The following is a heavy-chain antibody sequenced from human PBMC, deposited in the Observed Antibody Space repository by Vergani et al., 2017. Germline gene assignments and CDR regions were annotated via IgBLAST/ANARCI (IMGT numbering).Heavy chain of an antibody. J-gene: IGHJ4*02. CDR2: IYWDDDK. D-gene: IGHD2-8*02. CDR3: AKRVAYPGRIGG. Sequence: QITLKESGPTLVKPTQTLTLTCTFSGFSLSTSGVGVGWIRQPPGKALEWLAIIYWDDDKRYSPSLKSRLTITKHTSKNQGVLTMTNTAPGDTATYFCAKRVAYPGRIGGWGEGTLVTVSS. V-gene: IGHV2-5*02. CDR1: GFSLSTSGVG.